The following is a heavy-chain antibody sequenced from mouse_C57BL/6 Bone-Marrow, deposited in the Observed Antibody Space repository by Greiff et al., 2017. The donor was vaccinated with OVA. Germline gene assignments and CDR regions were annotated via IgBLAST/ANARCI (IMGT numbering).Heavy chain of an antibody. CDR1: GFNITNTY. CDR2: IDPADGDT. CDR3: ARAYCSSYDSIDY. Sequence: VQLKQSVAELVRPGASVKLSCKASGFNITNTYMHWVKQRPEQGLEWIGRIDPADGDTKYDPKFQGKATITADTSSNTAYLQLSSLTSEDTAIYYCARAYCSSYDSIDYWGQGTSLTVSS. V-gene: IGHV14-3*01. J-gene: IGHJ4*01. D-gene: IGHD1-1*01.